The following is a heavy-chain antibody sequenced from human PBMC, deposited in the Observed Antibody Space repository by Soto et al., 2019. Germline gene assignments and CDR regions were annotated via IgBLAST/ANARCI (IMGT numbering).Heavy chain of an antibody. CDR3: ARGRHDSGSHYYFDY. D-gene: IGHD1-26*01. V-gene: IGHV3-7*01. J-gene: IGHJ4*02. CDR2: IKQDGNEK. Sequence: PGGSLRLSCAASGFTFSSFWMNWVRQAPGKGLEWVANIKQDGNEKYYVDSVKGRFTISRDNAKNSLYLQMNSLRAEDTAVYYCARGRHDSGSHYYFDYWGQGTLVTVSS. CDR1: GFTFSSFW.